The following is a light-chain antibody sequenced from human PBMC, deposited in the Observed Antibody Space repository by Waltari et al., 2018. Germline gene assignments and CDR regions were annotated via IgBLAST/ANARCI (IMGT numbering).Light chain of an antibody. CDR3: QHGYGTPLT. J-gene: IGKJ4*01. V-gene: IGKV1-39*01. CDR2: KAS. Sequence: DIQMTKSPSSLSASAGDRVTITCRASENVNNYLNWYQQKPGKAPKLLIYKASTLQSGVPSRFSGSGSGTDYTFTISSLQSEDVATYYCQHGYGTPLTFGGGTKVEIK. CDR1: ENVNNY.